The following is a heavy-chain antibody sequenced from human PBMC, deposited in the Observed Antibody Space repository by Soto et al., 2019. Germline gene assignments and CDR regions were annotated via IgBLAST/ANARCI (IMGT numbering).Heavy chain of an antibody. D-gene: IGHD5-18*01. CDR1: GGSISSSSYF. J-gene: IGHJ4*02. Sequence: QLQLQESGPGLVKPSETLSLTCTVSGGSISSSSYFWGWILQPPGKGLEWIGSIYYSGSTYYNPSLKSRVTISVDTSKNQFSLKLSSVTAADTAVYYCTRGYSYGSGIDYWGQGTLVTVSS. CDR2: IYYSGST. CDR3: TRGYSYGSGIDY. V-gene: IGHV4-39*01.